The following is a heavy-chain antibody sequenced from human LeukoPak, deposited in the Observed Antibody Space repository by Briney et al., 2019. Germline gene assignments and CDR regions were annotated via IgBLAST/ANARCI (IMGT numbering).Heavy chain of an antibody. Sequence: ASVKVSCKASGYTFTGYYMHWVRQAPGQGLEWMGWINPNSGSTNYAQKFQGRVTMTRDTSLSTAYMELSRLRSDDTAVYYCARVVAGVVPLRDDAFDIWGQGTMVTVSS. CDR2: INPNSGST. D-gene: IGHD1-1*01. J-gene: IGHJ3*02. CDR1: GYTFTGYY. CDR3: ARVVAGVVPLRDDAFDI. V-gene: IGHV1-2*02.